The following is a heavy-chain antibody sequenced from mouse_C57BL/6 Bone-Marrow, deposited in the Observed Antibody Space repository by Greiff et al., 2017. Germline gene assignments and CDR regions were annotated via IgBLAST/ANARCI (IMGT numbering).Heavy chain of an antibody. CDR3: AYYYGSSYGLAY. J-gene: IGHJ3*01. D-gene: IGHD1-1*01. Sequence: VTVVESGAELVRPGTSVTVSCKASGYAFTNSLIEWVKQRPGQGLEWIGVLTPGSGGTNYNEKFKGKATLTADKSSSTAFMLLIILTSEDSAVYYCAYYYGSSYGLAYWGQGTLVTVAS. CDR1: GYAFTNSL. CDR2: LTPGSGGT. V-gene: IGHV1-54*01.